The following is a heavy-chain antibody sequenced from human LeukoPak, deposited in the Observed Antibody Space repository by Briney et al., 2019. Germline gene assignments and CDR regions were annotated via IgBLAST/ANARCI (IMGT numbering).Heavy chain of an antibody. CDR1: GFSLSNARMG. D-gene: IGHD2-2*02. CDR2: IFSNDEK. V-gene: IGHV2-26*01. J-gene: IGHJ4*02. Sequence: SGPTLVNPTETLTLTCTVSGFSLSNARMGVSWIRQPPGKALEWLAHIFSNDEKSYSTSLKSRLTLSKDTSKSQVVLTMTNIDPVDTATYYCARIPFPYCSSTSCYMGYFDYWGQGTLVTVSS. CDR3: ARIPFPYCSSTSCYMGYFDY.